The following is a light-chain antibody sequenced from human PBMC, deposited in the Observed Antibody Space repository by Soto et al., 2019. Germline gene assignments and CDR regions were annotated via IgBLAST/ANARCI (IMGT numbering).Light chain of an antibody. V-gene: IGKV3-20*01. CDR1: QSVSSNY. J-gene: IGKJ2*03. Sequence: EIVLTQSPGTLSLSPGERVTLSCRASQSVSSNYLAWYQQKPGQAPRLHIYTTSSRATGIPDRFSGSGSGTDFTLTINRLEREDFAVYYCRQYGNSPRYSFGQGTRLEIK. CDR2: TTS. CDR3: RQYGNSPRYS.